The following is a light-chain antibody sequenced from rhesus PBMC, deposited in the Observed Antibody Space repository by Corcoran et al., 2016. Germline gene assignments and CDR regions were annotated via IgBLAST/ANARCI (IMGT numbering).Light chain of an antibody. Sequence: DIQMTQSPSSLSASIGDRVTITCRASQDSTNDLAWYQQKPGEIPKFLMYEASTLQSGIPSRFSGIGSGTDFPLTISRLQPEDFASCFCQHYSSLPYSFGQGTRVEIK. J-gene: IGKJ2*01. CDR1: QDSTND. CDR2: EAS. V-gene: IGKV1S8*01. CDR3: QHYSSLPYS.